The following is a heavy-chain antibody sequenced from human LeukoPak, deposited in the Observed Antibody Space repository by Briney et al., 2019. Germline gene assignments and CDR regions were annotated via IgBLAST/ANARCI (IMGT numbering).Heavy chain of an antibody. CDR2: MNPNSGNT. CDR1: GYTFTSYD. CDR3: ARPPYGSGNFDI. V-gene: IGHV1-8*01. J-gene: IGHJ3*02. Sequence: GASVKVSCKASGYTFTSYDINWVRQATGQGLEWMGWMNPNSGNTGYAQKFQGRVTMTRNTSISTAYMELSSLRPEDTAVYYCARPPYGSGNFDIWGQGTMVTVSS. D-gene: IGHD3-10*01.